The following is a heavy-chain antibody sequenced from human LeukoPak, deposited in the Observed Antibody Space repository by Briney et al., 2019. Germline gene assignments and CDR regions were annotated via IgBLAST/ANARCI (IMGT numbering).Heavy chain of an antibody. CDR2: INHSGST. V-gene: IGHV4-34*01. D-gene: IGHD2-2*01. CDR1: GGSFSGYY. CDR3: ARGDCSSTSCYDNWFDP. Sequence: PSETLSLTCAVYGGSFSGYYWSWIRQPPGQGLEWIGEINHSGSTNYNPSLKSRVTISVDTSKNQFSLKLSSVTAADTAVYYCARGDCSSTSCYDNWFDPWGQGTLVTVSS. J-gene: IGHJ5*02.